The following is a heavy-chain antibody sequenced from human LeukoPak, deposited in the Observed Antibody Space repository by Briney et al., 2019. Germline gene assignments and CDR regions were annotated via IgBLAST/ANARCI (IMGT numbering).Heavy chain of an antibody. CDR2: INPVGGST. CDR1: GYTFTNYY. Sequence: GASVKLSCKASGYTFTNYYMHWVRQAPGQGLEWIGIINPVGGSTTYAQQFQGRITMTRDTSTSTLYMELSSLTSEDTAVYYCAKSQVVRLSANYHYYYDYWGQGTLVTVSS. V-gene: IGHV1-46*01. D-gene: IGHD4/OR15-4a*01. CDR3: AKSQVVRLSANYHYYYDY. J-gene: IGHJ4*02.